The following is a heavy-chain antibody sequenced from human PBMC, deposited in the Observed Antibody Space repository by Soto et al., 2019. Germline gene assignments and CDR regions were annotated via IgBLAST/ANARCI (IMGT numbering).Heavy chain of an antibody. Sequence: SETLSLTCTVSGGSISSYYWSWIRQPPGPGLEWIGYIYYSGSTNYNPSLKSRVTISVDTSKNQFSLKLSSVTAADTAVYYCARGLGYSYGRWMEYYYYGMDVWGQGTTVTVSS. CDR2: IYYSGST. CDR3: ARGLGYSYGRWMEYYYYGMDV. J-gene: IGHJ6*02. V-gene: IGHV4-59*01. D-gene: IGHD5-18*01. CDR1: GGSISSYY.